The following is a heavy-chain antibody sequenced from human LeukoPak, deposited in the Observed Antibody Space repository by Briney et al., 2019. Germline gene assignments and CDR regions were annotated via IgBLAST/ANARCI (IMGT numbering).Heavy chain of an antibody. Sequence: GGSLRLSCAASGFTFSGYSMHSVRQTPGKGLNWVAFTSSDGNNQYYADSVKGRFIISRGNSKNTLYLQVSSLRPEDTAVYYCARAMDTAMGPYFDYWGQGTLVTVSS. CDR2: TSSDGNNQ. J-gene: IGHJ4*02. CDR3: ARAMDTAMGPYFDY. V-gene: IGHV3-30*04. D-gene: IGHD5-18*01. CDR1: GFTFSGYS.